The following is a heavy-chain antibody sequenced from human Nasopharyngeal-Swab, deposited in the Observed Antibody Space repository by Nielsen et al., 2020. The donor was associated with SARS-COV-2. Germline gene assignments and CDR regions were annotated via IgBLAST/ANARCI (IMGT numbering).Heavy chain of an antibody. Sequence: GAARKNSCAASGFTFRADWMSGGRQAQGQGLEWVANIKQDGSEKYYEDSVKGRFTISRDNAKNSLYLQMNSLRVEDTAVYYCARRTFSSTSLIDCWGQGTLVTVSS. V-gene: IGHV3-7*01. J-gene: IGHJ4*02. CDR3: ARRTFSSTSLIDC. D-gene: IGHD2-2*01. CDR1: GFTFRADW. CDR2: IKQDGSEK.